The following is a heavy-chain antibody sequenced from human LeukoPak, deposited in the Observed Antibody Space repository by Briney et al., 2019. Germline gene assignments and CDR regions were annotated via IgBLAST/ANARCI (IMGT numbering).Heavy chain of an antibody. D-gene: IGHD4-17*01. V-gene: IGHV3-30*18. CDR2: ISFDGRNK. CDR1: GFTFSSSA. CDR3: AKERVYGDYVYYYYGMDV. Sequence: GGSLRLSCAASGFTFSSSAMHWVRQAPGKGLQWVPVISFDGRNKYYADPVKGRFTISRDNPKDTLYLQMNSLRADDTAVYYCAKERVYGDYVYYYYGMDVWGQGTTVTVSS. J-gene: IGHJ6*02.